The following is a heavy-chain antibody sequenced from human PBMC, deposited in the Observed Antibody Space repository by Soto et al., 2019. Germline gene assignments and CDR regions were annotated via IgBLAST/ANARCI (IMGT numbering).Heavy chain of an antibody. CDR2: ISSDGSST. D-gene: IGHD1-26*01. CDR1: GFTFSNFS. J-gene: IGHJ3*02. Sequence: PGGSLRLSCAASGFTFSNFSMTWVRQAPGKGLVWVSRISSDGSSTSYADSVKGRFTISRDNAKNTLYLQMNSLRAEDTAVYYCARESGSYRTDAFDIWGQGTMVTVSS. V-gene: IGHV3-74*01. CDR3: ARESGSYRTDAFDI.